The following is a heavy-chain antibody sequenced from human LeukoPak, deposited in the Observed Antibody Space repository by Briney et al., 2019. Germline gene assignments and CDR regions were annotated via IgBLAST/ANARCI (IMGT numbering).Heavy chain of an antibody. V-gene: IGHV4-59*01. CDR2: IYYSGST. CDR3: ARGNSGSYYYYGMDV. Sequence: SESLSLTCTVSGGSISSYYWSWIRQPPGKGLEWNGYIYYSGSTNYNPSLKSRVTISVDTSKNQYSLKLSSVTAADTAVYYCARGNSGSYYYYGMDVWGQGTTVTVSS. J-gene: IGHJ6*02. CDR1: GGSISSYY. D-gene: IGHD1-26*01.